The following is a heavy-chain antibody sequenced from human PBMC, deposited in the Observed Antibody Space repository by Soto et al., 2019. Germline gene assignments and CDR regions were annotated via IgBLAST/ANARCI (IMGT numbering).Heavy chain of an antibody. V-gene: IGHV4-59*01. CDR2: IYYSGST. Sequence: ETLSLTCTVSGGSISSYYWSWIRQPPGKGLEWIGYIYYSGSTNYNPSLKSRVTISVDTSKNQFSLKLSSVTAADTAVYYCARGRPGGWFDPWGQGTLVTVSS. CDR1: GGSISSYY. J-gene: IGHJ5*02. CDR3: ARGRPGGWFDP.